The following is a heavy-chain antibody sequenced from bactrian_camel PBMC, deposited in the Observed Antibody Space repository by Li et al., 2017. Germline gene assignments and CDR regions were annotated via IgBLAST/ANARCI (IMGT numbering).Heavy chain of an antibody. D-gene: IGHD4*01. CDR3: TKDLGTINWVFGY. CDR1: GFTFGGYD. V-gene: IGHV3S40*01. CDR2: INSGGGVT. Sequence: DVQLVESGGGLVQPGGSLRLSCAASGFTFGGYDMTWVRQAQGKGLEWVSGINSGGGVTYYADSVKGRFTISKDNAKNTLYLQLNSLKTEDTAMYYCTKDLGTINWVFGYWGQGTQVTVS. J-gene: IGHJ6*01.